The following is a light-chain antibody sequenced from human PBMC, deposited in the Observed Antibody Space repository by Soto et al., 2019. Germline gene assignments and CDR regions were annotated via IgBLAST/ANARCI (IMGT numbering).Light chain of an antibody. CDR2: GAS. V-gene: IGKV3-15*01. CDR1: QSVTTN. CDR3: QQYKNWPPEA. Sequence: EIVMTQSPATLSVSPGERATHSCRASQSVTTNLAWYQQKPGQAPRLLIYGASTRATGVPARFSGSGSGTDFTLTITSLQSEDFAVYFCQQYKNWPPEAFGQGTKLEIK. J-gene: IGKJ2*01.